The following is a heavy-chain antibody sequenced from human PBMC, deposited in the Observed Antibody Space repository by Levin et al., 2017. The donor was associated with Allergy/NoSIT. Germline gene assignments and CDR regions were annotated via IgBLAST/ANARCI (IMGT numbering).Heavy chain of an antibody. CDR2: ISYDGSNK. J-gene: IGHJ4*02. CDR1: GFTFISYG. CDR3: AKDPRSGWYSGFDY. Sequence: GGSLRLSCAASGFTFISYGMHWVRQAPGKGLEWVAVISYDGSNKYYADSVKGRFTISRDNSKNTLYLQMNSLRAEDTAVYYCAKDPRSGWYSGFDYWGQGTLVTVSS. V-gene: IGHV3-30*18. D-gene: IGHD6-19*01.